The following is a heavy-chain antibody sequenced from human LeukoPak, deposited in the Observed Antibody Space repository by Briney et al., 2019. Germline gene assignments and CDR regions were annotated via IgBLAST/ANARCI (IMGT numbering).Heavy chain of an antibody. Sequence: PGGSLRLSCAASGFTFSDYSMNWVRQAPGKGLEWISYIGIDSGNTNYADSVKGRFTISGDKAKSSLYLQKNSLRVEDTAVYYCARDYKYAFDNWGQGTLVTVSS. J-gene: IGHJ4*02. D-gene: IGHD5-24*01. CDR3: ARDYKYAFDN. CDR1: GFTFSDYS. V-gene: IGHV3-48*01. CDR2: IGIDSGNT.